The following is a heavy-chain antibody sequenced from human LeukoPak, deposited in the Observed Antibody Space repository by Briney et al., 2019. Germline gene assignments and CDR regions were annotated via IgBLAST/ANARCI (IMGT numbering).Heavy chain of an antibody. V-gene: IGHV4-59*08. D-gene: IGHD6-13*01. J-gene: IGHJ4*02. Sequence: SETLSLTCTVSGGSISSYYWSWIRQPPGKGLEWIGYIYYSGSTNYNPSLKSRVTISVDTSKNQFSLKLTSVTAADTAVYFCARPGIAATGAFDCWGQGTLVTVSS. CDR2: IYYSGST. CDR3: ARPGIAATGAFDC. CDR1: GGSISSYY.